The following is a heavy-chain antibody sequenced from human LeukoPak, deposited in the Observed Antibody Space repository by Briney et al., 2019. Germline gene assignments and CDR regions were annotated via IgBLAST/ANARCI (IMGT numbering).Heavy chain of an antibody. V-gene: IGHV3-21*04. CDR2: ISSSSSYI. Sequence: GGSLRLSCAASGFTFSSYSMNWVRQAPGKGLEWVSSISSSSSYIYYADSVKGRFTISRDNAKNSLYLQMNSLRAEDTALYYCAKGLTYHYDSTGYGIDYWGQGTLVTVSS. J-gene: IGHJ4*02. D-gene: IGHD3-22*01. CDR3: AKGLTYHYDSTGYGIDY. CDR1: GFTFSSYS.